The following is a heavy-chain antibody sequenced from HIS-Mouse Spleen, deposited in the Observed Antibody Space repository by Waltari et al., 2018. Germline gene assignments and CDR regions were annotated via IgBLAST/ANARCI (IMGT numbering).Heavy chain of an antibody. J-gene: IGHJ4*02. CDR3: ARDVERY. CDR2: INSDGSST. Sequence: EVQLVESGGGLVQPGGSVRLPWAAVGFTFRIYWMHWVRQAPGKVLVCVSRINSDGSSTSYADSVKGRFTISRDNAKNTLYLQMNSLRAEDTAVYYCARDVERYWGQGTLVTVSS. CDR1: GFTFRIYW. D-gene: IGHD1-1*01. V-gene: IGHV3-74*01.